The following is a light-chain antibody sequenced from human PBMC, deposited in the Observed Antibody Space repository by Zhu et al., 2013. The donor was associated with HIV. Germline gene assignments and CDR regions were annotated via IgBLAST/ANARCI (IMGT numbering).Light chain of an antibody. Sequence: QSALTQPASVSGSPGQSITISCTGITSDVGAYNYVSWYQQHPGKAPKLIIYEVTNRPSGISHRFSGSKSGNTASLTISGLQAEDEADYYCSSYTSSSTVVFGGGTKVTVL. CDR2: EVT. CDR3: SSYTSSSTVV. J-gene: IGLJ2*01. CDR1: TSDVGAYNY. V-gene: IGLV2-14*01.